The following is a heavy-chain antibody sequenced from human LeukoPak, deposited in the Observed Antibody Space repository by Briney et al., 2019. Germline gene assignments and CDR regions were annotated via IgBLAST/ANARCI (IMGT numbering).Heavy chain of an antibody. CDR1: GFTLSNYG. D-gene: IGHD2-21*02. CDR2: FSGSGDRT. Sequence: GGSLRLSCAASGFTLSNYGMSWVRQAPGKGLEWVSAFSGSGDRTYYADSVKGRFTISRDNSKNTLYLQGNSLRAEDTAVYYCSNHLYYGGNFVGLNYWGQGTLVTVSS. J-gene: IGHJ4*02. CDR3: SNHLYYGGNFVGLNY. V-gene: IGHV3-23*01.